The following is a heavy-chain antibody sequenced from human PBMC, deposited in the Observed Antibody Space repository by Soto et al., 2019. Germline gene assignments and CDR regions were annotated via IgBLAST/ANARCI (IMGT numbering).Heavy chain of an antibody. Sequence: ASVKVSCKASGYTFTGYYMHWVRQAPGQGLEWMGWINPNSGGTNYAQKFQGWVTMTRDTSISTAYMELSRLRSDDTAVYYCARGDSSIPPFFDYWGQGTLVTVSS. V-gene: IGHV1-2*04. CDR2: INPNSGGT. J-gene: IGHJ4*02. D-gene: IGHD2-21*01. CDR1: GYTFTGYY. CDR3: ARGDSSIPPFFDY.